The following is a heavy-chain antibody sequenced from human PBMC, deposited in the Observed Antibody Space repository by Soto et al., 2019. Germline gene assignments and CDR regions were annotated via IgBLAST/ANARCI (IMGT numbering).Heavy chain of an antibody. Sequence: PSETLSLTCTVSGGSISSGGYYWSWIRQPPGKGLEWIGYIYYSGSTYYNPSLKSRVTISVDTSKNQFSLKLSSVTAADTAVYYCARQPRILTGYSGHFDYWGHGTLVTVSS. V-gene: IGHV4-61*08. J-gene: IGHJ4*01. D-gene: IGHD3-9*01. CDR2: IYYSGST. CDR1: GGSISSGGYY. CDR3: ARQPRILTGYSGHFDY.